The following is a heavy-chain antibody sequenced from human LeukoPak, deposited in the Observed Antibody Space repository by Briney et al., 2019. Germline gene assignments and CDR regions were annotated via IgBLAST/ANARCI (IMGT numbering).Heavy chain of an antibody. Sequence: SETLSLTCTVSGGSISTYHWNWIRKSPGKGLEWIGYVQSTGNRNYNPSLKSRVTISVDTSKNQFSLKLSSVTAADTAVYYCAREGYSYGYGQNRGAFDYWGQGTLVTVSS. CDR1: GGSISTYH. J-gene: IGHJ4*02. CDR3: AREGYSYGYGQNRGAFDY. V-gene: IGHV4-59*01. CDR2: VQSTGNR. D-gene: IGHD5-18*01.